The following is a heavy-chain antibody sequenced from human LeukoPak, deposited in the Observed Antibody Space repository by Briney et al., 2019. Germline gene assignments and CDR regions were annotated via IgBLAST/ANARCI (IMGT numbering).Heavy chain of an antibody. CDR3: ARFHGSGTSSYFDS. J-gene: IGHJ4*02. Sequence: GESLKISCKGSGYSFSTYWIGWVRQMPGKGLEWMGIIYPGNSDTRNSPSFQGQVTISVDKSINTAYLQWSSLKASDTAMYYCARFHGSGTSSYFDSCGQGTPVTVSS. V-gene: IGHV5-51*01. CDR2: IYPGNSDT. D-gene: IGHD3-10*01. CDR1: GYSFSTYW.